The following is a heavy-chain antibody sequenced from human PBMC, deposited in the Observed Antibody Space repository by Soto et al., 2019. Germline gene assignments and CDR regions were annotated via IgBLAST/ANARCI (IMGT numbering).Heavy chain of an antibody. CDR3: ARDRRVIPDADMDY. CDR2: LYYDVSHQ. Sequence: QVQLVESGGGVVQPGSSLRLSCEASGFTFSMYGMHWVRQAPGKGLEWVGVLYYDVSHQYYGDSVMGRFTISIDNSNKMVYLQMTGLRLDDSALYSCARDRRVIPDADMDYWGQGVLVTVSS. D-gene: IGHD2-21*01. V-gene: IGHV3-30*03. CDR1: GFTFSMYG. J-gene: IGHJ4*02.